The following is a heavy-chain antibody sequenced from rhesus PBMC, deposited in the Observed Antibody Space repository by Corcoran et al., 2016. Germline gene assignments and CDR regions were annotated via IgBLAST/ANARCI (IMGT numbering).Heavy chain of an antibody. CDR3: ARDRRVAAMGFDY. V-gene: IGHV3-178*01. D-gene: IGHD4-29*01. J-gene: IGHJ4*01. CDR2: ISNGGCST. Sequence: EVQLVESVGGLAKPGGSLRLSCAASGFTFSDYYMDCVLQASGTGGEWVESISNGGCSTWDAESVKGRFTIPRENAKNTLYLQMNSLRAEDTAVYYCARDRRVAAMGFDYWGQGVLVTVSS. CDR1: GFTFSDYY.